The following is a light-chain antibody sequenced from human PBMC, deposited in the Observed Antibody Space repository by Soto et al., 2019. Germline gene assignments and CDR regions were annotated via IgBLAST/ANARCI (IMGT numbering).Light chain of an antibody. Sequence: EIVLTQSPVTLSLSPGERATLSCRASQKITNNFLAWFQHKPGLAPRLLIYGASTRASGIPDRFSGSGSGIDFDLTISRLEHEDFAVYYCQQYGRSPFTFGQGTKLQIK. V-gene: IGKV3-20*01. CDR2: GAS. CDR1: QKITNNF. J-gene: IGKJ2*01. CDR3: QQYGRSPFT.